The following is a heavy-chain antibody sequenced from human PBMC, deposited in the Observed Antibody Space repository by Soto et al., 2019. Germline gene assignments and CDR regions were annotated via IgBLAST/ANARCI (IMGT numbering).Heavy chain of an antibody. V-gene: IGHV1-18*01. CDR3: VRYCGGDCYRAGGFDY. D-gene: IGHD2-21*01. CDR2: ISAYNGNT. CDR1: GYTFTSYG. Sequence: QVQLVQSGAEVKKPGASVKVSCKASGYTFTSYGISWVRQAPGQGLEWMGWISAYNGNTNYAQKLQGRVTMTTDTSTSTAYMELWSLRSDDTAVYYCVRYCGGDCYRAGGFDYWGQGTLVTVSS. J-gene: IGHJ4*02.